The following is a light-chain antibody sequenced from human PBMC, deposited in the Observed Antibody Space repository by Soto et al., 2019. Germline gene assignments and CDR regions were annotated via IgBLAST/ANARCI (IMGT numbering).Light chain of an antibody. CDR3: KQSYSTPRT. CDR1: QSFSSSY. V-gene: IGKV3D-20*02. J-gene: IGKJ1*01. Sequence: IVLTQSPGTLSLSPGERATLSCRASQSFSSSYLAWYQQKPGQAPRLLIYETSSRATGIQDRFSGSGSGTDFTLTVRSLQPEDFATYFCKQSYSTPRTFGQGTKVDIK. CDR2: ETS.